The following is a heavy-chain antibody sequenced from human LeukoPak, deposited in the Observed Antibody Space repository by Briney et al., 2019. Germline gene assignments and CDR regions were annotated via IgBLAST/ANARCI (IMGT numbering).Heavy chain of an antibody. Sequence: ASVKVSCKASGYTFTSYDINWVRQATGQGLEWMGWMNPNSGNTGCAQKFQGRVTMTRNTSISTAYMELSSLRSEDTAVYYCARGLGYCSSTSCYTWGPYYYGMDVWGQGTTVTVSS. D-gene: IGHD2-2*02. J-gene: IGHJ6*02. CDR2: MNPNSGNT. CDR3: ARGLGYCSSTSCYTWGPYYYGMDV. CDR1: GYTFTSYD. V-gene: IGHV1-8*01.